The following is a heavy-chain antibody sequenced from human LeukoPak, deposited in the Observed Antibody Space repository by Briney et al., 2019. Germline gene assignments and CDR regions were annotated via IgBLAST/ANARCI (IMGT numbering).Heavy chain of an antibody. CDR3: AREASSRGSYPAFPDY. D-gene: IGHD1-26*01. CDR2: ISGSGGST. CDR1: GFTFSSYA. Sequence: GGSLRLSCAASGFTFSSYAMSWVRQAPGKGLEWVSAISGSGGSTYYADSVKGRFTISRDNSKNTLYLQMNTLRAEDTAVYYCAREASSRGSYPAFPDYWGQGTLVTVSS. J-gene: IGHJ4*02. V-gene: IGHV3-23*01.